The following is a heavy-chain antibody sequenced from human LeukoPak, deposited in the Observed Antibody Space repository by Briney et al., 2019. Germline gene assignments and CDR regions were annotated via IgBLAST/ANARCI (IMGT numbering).Heavy chain of an antibody. CDR2: IYTSGST. Sequence: SETLSLTCTVSGGSISSGSYYWSWIRQPAGKGLEWIGRIYTSGSTNYNPSLKSRFTISVDTSKNQFSLKLSSVTAADTAVYYCARVGDYGGLFDYWGQGTLVTVSS. V-gene: IGHV4-61*02. CDR3: ARVGDYGGLFDY. J-gene: IGHJ4*02. D-gene: IGHD4-23*01. CDR1: GGSISSGSYY.